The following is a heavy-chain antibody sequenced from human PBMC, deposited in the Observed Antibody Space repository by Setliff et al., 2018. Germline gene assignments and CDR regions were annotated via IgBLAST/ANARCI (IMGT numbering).Heavy chain of an antibody. D-gene: IGHD3-9*01. CDR2: VRPDGST. V-gene: IGHV4-61*09. Sequence: SETLSLTCTVSGGSLSADYYWSWIRQPAGKGLEWIGHVRPDGSTNYNPSLYSRVVISVDTSKNQFSLKLNSMTAADTAVYYCARHPTGFPNWFDVWGQGTLVTVS. CDR1: GGSLSADYY. CDR3: ARHPTGFPNWFDV. J-gene: IGHJ5*02.